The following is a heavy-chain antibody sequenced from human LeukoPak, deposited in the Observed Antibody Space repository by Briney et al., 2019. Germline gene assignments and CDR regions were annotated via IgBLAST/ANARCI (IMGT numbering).Heavy chain of an antibody. J-gene: IGHJ4*02. D-gene: IGHD6-13*01. V-gene: IGHV4-59*01. Sequence: SETLSLTCTVSGGSISSYYWSWIRQPPGKGLEWIGYIYYSGTTNHKPSLKSRVTISVDTSKNQFSLKLSSVTAADTAVYYCARGVYIAAAQYGYWGQGTLVTVSS. CDR1: GGSISSYY. CDR2: IYYSGTT. CDR3: ARGVYIAAAQYGY.